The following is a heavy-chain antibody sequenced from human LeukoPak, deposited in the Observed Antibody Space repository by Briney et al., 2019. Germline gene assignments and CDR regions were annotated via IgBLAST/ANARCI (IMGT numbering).Heavy chain of an antibody. CDR3: ARGSYYGSGSYWDY. V-gene: IGHV1-69*05. Sequence: ASMKVSCKASGGTFSSYAISWVRQAPGQGLEWMGGIIPIFGTANYAQKFQGRVTITTDESTSTAYMELSSLRSEDTAVYYCARGSYYGSGSYWDYWGQGTLVTVSS. J-gene: IGHJ4*02. CDR1: GGTFSSYA. CDR2: IIPIFGTA. D-gene: IGHD3-10*01.